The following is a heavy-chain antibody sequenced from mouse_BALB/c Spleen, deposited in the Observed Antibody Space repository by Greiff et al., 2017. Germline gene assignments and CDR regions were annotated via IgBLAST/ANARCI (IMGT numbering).Heavy chain of an antibody. Sequence: EVMLVESGGGLVQPGGSRKLSCAASGFTFSSFGMHWVRQAPEKGLVWVAYISSGSSTIYYADTVKGRFTISRDNPKNTLFLQMTSLRSEDTAMYYCARGNSYYFDYWGQGTTLTVSS. J-gene: IGHJ2*01. CDR3: ARGNSYYFDY. V-gene: IGHV5-17*02. CDR1: GFTFSSFG. CDR2: ISSGSSTI.